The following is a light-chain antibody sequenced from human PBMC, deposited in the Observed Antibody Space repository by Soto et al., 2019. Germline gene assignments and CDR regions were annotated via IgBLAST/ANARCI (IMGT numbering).Light chain of an antibody. Sequence: DIQMTQSPSSLSASVRDRVTITCRASQGISNYLAWYQQKPGKVPKLLIYAASTLQSGVPSRFSGSGSGTDFTLTISSLPPEDVATYYCQKYDSAPWTFGQVTKVEIK. V-gene: IGKV1-27*01. CDR2: AAS. CDR3: QKYDSAPWT. J-gene: IGKJ1*01. CDR1: QGISNY.